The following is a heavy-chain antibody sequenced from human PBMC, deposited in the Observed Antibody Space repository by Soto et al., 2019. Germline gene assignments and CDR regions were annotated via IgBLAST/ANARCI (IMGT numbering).Heavy chain of an antibody. V-gene: IGHV2-5*02. D-gene: IGHD3-22*01. CDR3: ARDSSGYYGFDY. J-gene: IGHJ4*02. CDR2: IYWDDDK. CDR1: GFSLSTRGVG. Sequence: SGPTLVNPTQTLTLTCTFSGFSLSTRGVGVGWIRQPPGKALEWLALIYWDDDKRHSPSLKSRLTITKDTSTNQVVLTMTNMDPVDTATYYCARDSSGYYGFDYWGQGTLVTVSS.